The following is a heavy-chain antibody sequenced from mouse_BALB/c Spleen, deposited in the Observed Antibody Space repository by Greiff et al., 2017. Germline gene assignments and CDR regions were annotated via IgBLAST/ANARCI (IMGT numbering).Heavy chain of an antibody. CDR2: IYPGNSDN. V-gene: IGHV1-5*01. Sequence: VQLQQSGTVLARPGASVKMSCKASGYTFTSYWMHWVKQRPGQGLEWIGAIYPGNSDNSYNQKFKGKAKLTAVTSTSTAYMELSSLTNEDSAVYYCTRRGDVGYYFDYWGQGTTLTVSS. CDR3: TRRGDVGYYFDY. CDR1: GYTFTSYW. D-gene: IGHD3-3*01. J-gene: IGHJ2*01.